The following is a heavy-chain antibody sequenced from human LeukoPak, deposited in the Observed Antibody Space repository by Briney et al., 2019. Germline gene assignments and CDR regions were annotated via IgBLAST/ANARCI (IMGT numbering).Heavy chain of an antibody. CDR3: AKDEPYYGDYPTYFDY. D-gene: IGHD4-17*01. Sequence: PGGSLRLSCAASGFTFDDYGMSWVRQAPGKGLEWVSGISGSGTNTYYADSVKGRFTISRDNSKNTLYLQMNSLRAEDTAVYYCAKDEPYYGDYPTYFDYWGQGTLVTVSS. J-gene: IGHJ4*02. V-gene: IGHV3-23*01. CDR1: GFTFDDYG. CDR2: ISGSGTNT.